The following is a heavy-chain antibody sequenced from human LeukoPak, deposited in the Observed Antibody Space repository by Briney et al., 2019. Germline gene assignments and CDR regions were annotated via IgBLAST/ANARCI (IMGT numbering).Heavy chain of an antibody. J-gene: IGHJ4*02. D-gene: IGHD5-18*01. Sequence: ASVKVSCKASGYTFTSYAMHWVRQAPGQRLEWMGWINAGNGNTKYSQKFQGRVTITRDTSASTAYMELSSLRSEDTAVYYCARTTVRGYSYVGFDYWGQGTLVTVSS. CDR1: GYTFTSYA. CDR2: INAGNGNT. V-gene: IGHV1-3*01. CDR3: ARTTVRGYSYVGFDY.